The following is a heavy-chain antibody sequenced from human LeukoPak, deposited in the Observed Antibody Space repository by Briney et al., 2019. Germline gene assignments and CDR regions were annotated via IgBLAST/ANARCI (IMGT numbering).Heavy chain of an antibody. CDR2: IYDSRST. CDR3: ARPYHYDSGSRGTAFDI. CDR1: GGSISSSSYY. J-gene: IGHJ3*02. V-gene: IGHV4-39*01. D-gene: IGHD3-10*01. Sequence: PSETLSLTCTVSGGSISSSSYYWGWIRQPPGKGPEWIASIYDSRSTYYNPSLKSRLTISVDTSKNQFSLKLTSVTAADTAIYYCARPYHYDSGSRGTAFDIWGQGTMVTVSS.